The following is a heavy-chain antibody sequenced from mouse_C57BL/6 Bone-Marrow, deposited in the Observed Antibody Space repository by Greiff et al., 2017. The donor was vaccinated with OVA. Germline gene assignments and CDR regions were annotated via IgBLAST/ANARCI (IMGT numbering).Heavy chain of an antibody. J-gene: IGHJ2*01. V-gene: IGHV5-12*01. D-gene: IGHD3-2*02. CDR3: ARQENSSGYGY. CDR1: GFTFSDYY. Sequence: EVHLVESGGGLVQPGGSLKLSCAASGFTFSDYYMYWVRQTPEKRLEWVAYISNGGGSTYYPDTVKGRFTISRDNAKNTLYLQMSRLKSEDTAMYYCARQENSSGYGYWGQGTTLTVSS. CDR2: ISNGGGST.